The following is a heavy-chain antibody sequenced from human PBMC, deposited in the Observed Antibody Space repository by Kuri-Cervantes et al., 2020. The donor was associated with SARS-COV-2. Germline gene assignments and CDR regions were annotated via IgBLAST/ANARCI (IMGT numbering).Heavy chain of an antibody. J-gene: IGHJ6*02. Sequence: ASVKVSCKASGYTFTSYGISWVRQAPGQGLEWMGWISAYNGNTNYAQKLQGRVTMTRDTSISTAYMELSRLRSDDTAMYYCAGHRAGGYYDSSGLDVWGQGTTVTVSS. D-gene: IGHD3-22*01. CDR2: ISAYNGNT. CDR1: GYTFTSYG. CDR3: AGHRAGGYYDSSGLDV. V-gene: IGHV1-18*01.